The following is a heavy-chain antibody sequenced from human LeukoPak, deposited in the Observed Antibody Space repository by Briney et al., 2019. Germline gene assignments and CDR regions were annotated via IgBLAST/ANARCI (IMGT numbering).Heavy chain of an antibody. V-gene: IGHV3-23*01. J-gene: IGHJ5*02. D-gene: IGHD2-2*01. Sequence: GGSLRLSCAASGFTFSSCAMSWVRQAPGKGLEWVSAISGSGGSTYYADSVKGRFTISRDNSKNTLYLQMNSLRAEDTAVYYCAKPGSCSSTSCNSADWFDPWGQGTLVTVSS. CDR3: AKPGSCSSTSCNSADWFDP. CDR1: GFTFSSCA. CDR2: ISGSGGST.